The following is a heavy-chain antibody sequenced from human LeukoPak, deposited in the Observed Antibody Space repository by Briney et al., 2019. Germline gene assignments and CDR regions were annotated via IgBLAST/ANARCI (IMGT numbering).Heavy chain of an antibody. J-gene: IGHJ4*02. Sequence: SETLSLTCAVSGASISNNYWNWIRQSAGKGLEWIGRIYGSRTTQYNPSLNSRVTMSLDTSKNHVSLKLISVTAADTAVYYCAKGAPVDYWGQGTLVTVSS. V-gene: IGHV4-4*07. CDR3: AKGAPVDY. CDR2: IYGSRTT. CDR1: GASISNNY.